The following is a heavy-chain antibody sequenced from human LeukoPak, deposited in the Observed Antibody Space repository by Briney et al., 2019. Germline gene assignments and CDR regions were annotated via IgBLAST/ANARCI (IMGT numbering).Heavy chain of an antibody. CDR1: GFTFSSYA. Sequence: GGSLRLSCAASGFTFSSYAMRWVRQAPGKGLEWVSAISGSGASTYYADSVKGRFTISRDNSKNTLYLQMSNLRAEDTAVYYCAKDPRQGSGSSNWFDPWGQGTLVTVSS. CDR3: AKDPRQGSGSSNWFDP. D-gene: IGHD3-10*01. V-gene: IGHV3-23*01. J-gene: IGHJ5*02. CDR2: ISGSGAST.